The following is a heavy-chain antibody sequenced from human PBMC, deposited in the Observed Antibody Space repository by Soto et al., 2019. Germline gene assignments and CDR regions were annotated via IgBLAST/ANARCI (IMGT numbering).Heavy chain of an antibody. CDR1: GFTFSSYD. J-gene: IGHJ5*02. CDR3: ARGRIYCSSTSCYYWFDP. Sequence: GGSLRLSCAASGFTFSSYDMHWVRQATGKGLEWVSAIGTAGDTYYPGSVKGRFTISRENAKNSLYLQMNSLRAEDTAVYYCARGRIYCSSTSCYYWFDPWGQGTLVTVSS. D-gene: IGHD2-2*01. CDR2: IGTAGDT. V-gene: IGHV3-13*01.